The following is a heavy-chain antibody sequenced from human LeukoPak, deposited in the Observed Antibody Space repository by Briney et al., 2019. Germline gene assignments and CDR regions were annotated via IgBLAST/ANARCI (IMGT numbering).Heavy chain of an antibody. D-gene: IGHD6-19*01. V-gene: IGHV3-23*01. CDR2: ISGSGGST. J-gene: IGHJ4*02. CDR1: GFTFSSYA. Sequence: GGSLRLSCAASGFTFSSYAMSWVRQAPGKGLEWVSAISGSGGSTYYADSVKGRFTISRDNSKNTLYLQMNSLRAEDTAVYYCAKRGSLSSGWYLDFDYWGQGTLVTVSS. CDR3: AKRGSLSSGWYLDFDY.